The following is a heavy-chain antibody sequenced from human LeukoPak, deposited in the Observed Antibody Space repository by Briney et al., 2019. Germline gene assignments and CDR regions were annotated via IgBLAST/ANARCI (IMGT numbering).Heavy chain of an antibody. V-gene: IGHV4-38-2*02. CDR3: AGSSIAARPPDY. Sequence: PSETLSLTCTVSGYSISSGYCWGWIRQPPGKGLEWIGSIYHSGSTYYNPSLKSRVTISVDTSKNQFSLKLSSVTAADTAVCYCAGSSIAARPPDYWGQGILVTVSS. J-gene: IGHJ4*02. D-gene: IGHD6-6*01. CDR1: GYSISSGYC. CDR2: IYHSGST.